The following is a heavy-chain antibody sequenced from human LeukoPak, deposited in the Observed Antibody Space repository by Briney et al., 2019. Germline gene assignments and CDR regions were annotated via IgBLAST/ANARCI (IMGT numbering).Heavy chain of an antibody. J-gene: IGHJ3*02. CDR3: AREPPGQYGCDI. V-gene: IGHV3-23*01. CDR2: VSGGGGGA. D-gene: IGHD3-10*01. Sequence: GGSLRLSCAASGFSFGSYAMSWVRQAPGKGLEWVSEVSGGGGGALYADSVKGRFTISRDNSKNTLYLEMNSLRVEDTAVYYCAREPPGQYGCDIWGQGTMVTVSS. CDR1: GFSFGSYA.